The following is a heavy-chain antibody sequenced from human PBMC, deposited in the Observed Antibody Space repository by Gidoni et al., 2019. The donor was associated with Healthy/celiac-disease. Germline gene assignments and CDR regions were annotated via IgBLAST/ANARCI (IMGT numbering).Heavy chain of an antibody. CDR1: GFTFSSYA. D-gene: IGHD6-19*01. CDR3: ARDALVAGNYYYYYMDV. Sequence: QVQLVESGGGVVQPGRSLRLSCAASGFTFSSYAMHWVRQAPGKGLEWVAVISYDGSNKYYADSVKGRFTISRDNSKNTLYLQMNSLRAEDTAVYYCARDALVAGNYYYYYMDVWGKGTTVTVSS. CDR2: ISYDGSNK. V-gene: IGHV3-30-3*01. J-gene: IGHJ6*03.